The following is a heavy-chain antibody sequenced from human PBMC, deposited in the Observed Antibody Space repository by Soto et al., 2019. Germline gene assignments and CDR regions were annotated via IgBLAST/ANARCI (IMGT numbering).Heavy chain of an antibody. CDR1: GYTFTSYG. V-gene: IGHV1-18*04. J-gene: IGHJ6*02. Sequence: GASVKVSCKASGYTFTSYGISWVRQAPGQGLEWMGWISAYNGNTNYAQKLQGRVTMTTDTSTSTAYMELRSLRSDDTAVYYCARAVVTPQYYYYGMDVWGQGTTVTVSS. CDR2: ISAYNGNT. CDR3: ARAVVTPQYYYYGMDV. D-gene: IGHD2-21*02.